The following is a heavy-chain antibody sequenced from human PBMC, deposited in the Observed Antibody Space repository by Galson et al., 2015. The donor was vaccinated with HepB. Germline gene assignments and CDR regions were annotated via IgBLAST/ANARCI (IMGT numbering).Heavy chain of an antibody. V-gene: IGHV1-18*01. Sequence: SVKVSCKASGYTFTNYGISWVRQAPGQGLEWMGWISAYNGNTKHAQKFQGRVKMTTDTSTSTAYMELRSLRSDDTAVYYCARDLIVADNWFDPWGQGTLVTVSS. CDR2: ISAYNGNT. CDR1: GYTFTNYG. CDR3: ARDLIVADNWFDP. D-gene: IGHD3-16*02. J-gene: IGHJ5*02.